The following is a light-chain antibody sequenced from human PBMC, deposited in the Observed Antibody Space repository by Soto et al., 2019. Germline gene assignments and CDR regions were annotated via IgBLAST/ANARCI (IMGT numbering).Light chain of an antibody. J-gene: IGLJ2*01. V-gene: IGLV3-1*01. CDR3: QAWDTSTAV. CDR1: ELGDKY. CDR2: RNT. Sequence: SYELTQPPSVSVSPGQTASITCSGDELGDKYACWYQQKAGQSPMLIIYRNTLRPSGIPERFSGSNSGNTATLTITGTQAMDEADYYCQAWDTSTAVFGGGTKLTVL.